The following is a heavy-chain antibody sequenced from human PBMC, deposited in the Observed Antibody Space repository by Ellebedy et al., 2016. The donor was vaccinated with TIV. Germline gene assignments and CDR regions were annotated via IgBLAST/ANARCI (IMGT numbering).Heavy chain of an antibody. D-gene: IGHD7-27*01. Sequence: SGPTLVKPTQTLTLTCTFSGFSLSTSGMCVSWIRQPPGKALEWLARIDWDDDKYYSTSLKTRLTISKDTSKNQVVLTMTNMDPVDTATYYCARVILLGGARDAFDIWGQGTMVTVSS. V-gene: IGHV2-70*11. J-gene: IGHJ3*02. CDR3: ARVILLGGARDAFDI. CDR2: IDWDDDK. CDR1: GFSLSTSGMC.